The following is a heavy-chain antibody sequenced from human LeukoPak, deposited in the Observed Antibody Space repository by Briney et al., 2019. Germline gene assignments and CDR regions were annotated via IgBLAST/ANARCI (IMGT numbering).Heavy chain of an antibody. CDR2: IYDSGST. V-gene: IGHV4-59*01. D-gene: IGHD2/OR15-2a*01. J-gene: IGHJ4*02. CDR3: ARNMAY. Sequence: SETLSLTCTVSGGSISSSYWSWIRQPPGKGLEWIGYIYDSGSTNYNPSLKSRVTISLDTSKNQLSLKLSSVTAADTAVYYCARNMAYWGQGTLVTVSS. CDR1: GGSISSSY.